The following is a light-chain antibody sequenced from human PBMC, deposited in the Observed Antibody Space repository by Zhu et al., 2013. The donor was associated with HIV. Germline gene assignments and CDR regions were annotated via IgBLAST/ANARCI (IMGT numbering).Light chain of an antibody. CDR3: YQYTGWPRT. CDR2: NAS. V-gene: IGKV3-15*01. J-gene: IGKJ1*01. Sequence: EIVMTQSPATLSVSSGETVTLSCRASQDIDNGLAWYQQKPGQAPRLVIFNASSRATGIAARFSASGSGTDFTLSITGLQSEDFAVYYCYQYTGWPRTFGQGTKVEIK. CDR1: QDIDNG.